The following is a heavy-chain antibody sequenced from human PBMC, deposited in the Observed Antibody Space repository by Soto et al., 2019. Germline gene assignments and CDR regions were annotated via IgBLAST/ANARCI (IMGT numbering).Heavy chain of an antibody. J-gene: IGHJ6*02. Sequence: QVQLVESGGGVVQPGRSLRLSCAASGFTFSSYGMHWVRQAPGKGLEWVAVISYDGSNKYYADSVKGRFTISRDNSKNTLYLQMNSLIAEDTAVYYCAKDEYQLPPTATYGMDVWGQGTTVTVSS. D-gene: IGHD2-2*01. CDR1: GFTFSSYG. CDR3: AKDEYQLPPTATYGMDV. V-gene: IGHV3-30*18. CDR2: ISYDGSNK.